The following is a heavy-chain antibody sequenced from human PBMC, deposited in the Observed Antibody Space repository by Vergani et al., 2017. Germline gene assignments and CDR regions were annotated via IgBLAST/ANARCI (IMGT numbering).Heavy chain of an antibody. CDR2: MNPNSGNT. V-gene: IGHV1-8*02. CDR1: GYTFTSYG. D-gene: IGHD2-2*01. J-gene: IGHJ6*03. CDR3: ARLVPAAIVYYYYYYYMDV. Sequence: QVQLVQSGAEVKKPGASVKVSCKASGYTFTSYGINWVRQATGQGLEWMGLMNPNSGNTGYAQKFQGRVTMTRNTSISTAYMELSSLRSEDTAVYYCARLVPAAIVYYYYYYYMDVWGKGTTVTVSS.